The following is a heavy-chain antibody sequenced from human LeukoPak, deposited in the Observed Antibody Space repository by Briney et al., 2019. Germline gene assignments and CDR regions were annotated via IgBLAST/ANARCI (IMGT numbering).Heavy chain of an antibody. CDR1: GSTLTEFS. Sequence: ASVKVSCKVSGSTLTEFSIHWVRQAPGKGLEWMGGFVPEDDDTIYAQSLQGRVTMTEDTSTDTAYMELSSLRSEDTAMYYCATIAPGDLFDSWGQGTLVTVSS. CDR3: ATIAPGDLFDS. CDR2: FVPEDDDT. D-gene: IGHD7-27*01. V-gene: IGHV1-24*01. J-gene: IGHJ4*02.